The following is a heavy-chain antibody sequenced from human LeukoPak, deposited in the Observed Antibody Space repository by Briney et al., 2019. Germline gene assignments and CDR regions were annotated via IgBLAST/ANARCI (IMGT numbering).Heavy chain of an antibody. J-gene: IGHJ3*02. D-gene: IGHD3-10*01. CDR2: INPNSGGT. CDR1: GYTFTGYY. Sequence: ASVKVSCKASGYTFTGYYMHWVRQAPGQGLEWMGWINPNSGGTNYAQKFQGRVTMTRDTSISTAYLELSRLRSDDTAVYSCARELWLGEPLDAFDIWGKGTMVTVSS. V-gene: IGHV1-2*02. CDR3: ARELWLGEPLDAFDI.